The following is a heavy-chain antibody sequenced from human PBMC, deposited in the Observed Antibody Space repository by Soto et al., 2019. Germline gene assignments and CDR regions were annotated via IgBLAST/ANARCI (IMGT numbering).Heavy chain of an antibody. CDR3: ARDLRTTVIKIDAFDI. V-gene: IGHV4-34*01. CDR1: GPSFTDYH. D-gene: IGHD4-17*01. J-gene: IGHJ3*02. Sequence: PSETLSLTCALHGPSFTDYHWSWIRQPPGKVLEWIGEINHSGTTTYSPSLKSRVTISVDTSKNQFSLKLRSVTAADTAVYYCARDLRTTVIKIDAFDIWGQGTMVT. CDR2: INHSGTT.